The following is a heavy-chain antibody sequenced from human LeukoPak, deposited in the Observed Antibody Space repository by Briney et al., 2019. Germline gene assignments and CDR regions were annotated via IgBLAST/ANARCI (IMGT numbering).Heavy chain of an antibody. Sequence: TSETLSLTCTVSGGSISSSSYYWGWIRQPPGKGLEWIGTIYYTGSTYYNPSLKSRVTISVDTSKNQFSLKVGSVTAADTAVYYCARPSGVVVAATPLSFDLWGRGTLVTVSS. CDR2: IYYTGST. CDR1: GGSISSSSYY. CDR3: ARPSGVVVAATPLSFDL. J-gene: IGHJ2*01. D-gene: IGHD2-15*01. V-gene: IGHV4-39*07.